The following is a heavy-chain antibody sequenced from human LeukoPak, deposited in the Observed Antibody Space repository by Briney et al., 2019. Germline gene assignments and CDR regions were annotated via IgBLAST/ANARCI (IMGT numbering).Heavy chain of an antibody. D-gene: IGHD5-12*01. CDR2: ISDGADTT. Sequence: GGSLRLSCAASEFTSSTYPMSCVRQAPGKGLEWVSLISDGADTTYYADSVKGRFTISRDNSKNTLYLQMISLRAEDTAVYYCANLNSGYATDFWGQGTLVTVSS. J-gene: IGHJ4*02. CDR3: ANLNSGYATDF. CDR1: EFTSSTYP. V-gene: IGHV3-23*01.